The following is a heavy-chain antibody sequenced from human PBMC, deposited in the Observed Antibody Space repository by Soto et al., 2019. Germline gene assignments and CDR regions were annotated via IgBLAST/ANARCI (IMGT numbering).Heavy chain of an antibody. Sequence: QVQLVESGGGVVQPGRSLRLSCAASGFTFSSYGMHWVRQAPGKGLEWVAVIWYDGSNKYYADSVKGRFTISRDNSKNTLYLQMNSLRAEDTAVYYCARDGGYNHYYYYGMDVWGQGTTVIVS. CDR1: GFTFSSYG. J-gene: IGHJ6*02. CDR3: ARDGGYNHYYYYGMDV. V-gene: IGHV3-33*01. CDR2: IWYDGSNK. D-gene: IGHD1-26*01.